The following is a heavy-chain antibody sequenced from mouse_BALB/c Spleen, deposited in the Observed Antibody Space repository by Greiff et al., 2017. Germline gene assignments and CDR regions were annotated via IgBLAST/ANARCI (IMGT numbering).Heavy chain of an antibody. CDR2: INPNYDST. V-gene: IGHV1-18*01. J-gene: IGHJ3*01. Sequence: EVQLQQSGPELVKPGASVKIPCKASGYTFTDYNMDWVKQSHGKSLEWIGDINPNYDSTSYNQKFKGKATLTVDKSSSTAYMELRSLTSEDTAVYYCARWDYDGAWFAYWGQGTLVTVSA. D-gene: IGHD2-4*01. CDR3: ARWDYDGAWFAY. CDR1: GYTFTDYN.